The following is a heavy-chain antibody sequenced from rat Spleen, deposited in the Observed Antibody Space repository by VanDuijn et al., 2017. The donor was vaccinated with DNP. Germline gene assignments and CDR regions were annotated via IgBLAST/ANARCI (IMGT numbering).Heavy chain of an antibody. D-gene: IGHD1-8*01. CDR1: GFTFNKYW. Sequence: EVQLVESGGGLVQPGRSLKLSCVASGFTFNKYWMTWIRQVPGKGLEWVTSISPSGGGTYYRDSVRGRFTISRDNAENTLYLQMNSLRSEDTATYYCVREGTTTWFAYWGQGTLVTVSS. J-gene: IGHJ3*01. CDR3: VREGTTTWFAY. CDR2: ISPSGGGT. V-gene: IGHV5-31*01.